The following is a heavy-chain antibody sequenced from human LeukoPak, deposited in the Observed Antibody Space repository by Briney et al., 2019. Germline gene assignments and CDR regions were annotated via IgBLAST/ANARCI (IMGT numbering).Heavy chain of an antibody. V-gene: IGHV4-4*07. CDR1: GXSTSXXX. D-gene: IGHD5-18*01. J-gene: IGHJ4*02. CDR2: MYTTGQT. Sequence: LTCTVSGXSTSXXXXXWIXXXXXXXLEWIGRMYTTGQTNYNPPLKSRLTISLDTSKKQYSLRLTSVTAADTAVYYCASGXXXTALIKWGQGPXXXVSS. CDR3: ASGXXXTALIK.